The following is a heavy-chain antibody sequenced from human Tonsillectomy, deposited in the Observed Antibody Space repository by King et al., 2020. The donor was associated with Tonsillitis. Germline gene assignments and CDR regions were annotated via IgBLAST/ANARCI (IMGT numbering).Heavy chain of an antibody. V-gene: IGHV3-11*01. CDR2: ISGPGSSV. Sequence: VQLVESGGGSVEPGGSLRLSCAASGFTLGDYYMSWIRPSPGKGLSWVSYISGPGSSVYYADSVKGRFTTSRDNAKNLLFLQMNSLRAEDTAVYYCARDFRNGASDIWGQGTMVTVSS. CDR1: GFTLGDYY. CDR3: ARDFRNGASDI. J-gene: IGHJ3*02.